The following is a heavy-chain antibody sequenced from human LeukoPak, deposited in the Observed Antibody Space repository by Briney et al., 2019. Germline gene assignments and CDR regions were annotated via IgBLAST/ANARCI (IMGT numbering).Heavy chain of an antibody. V-gene: IGHV3-53*01. CDR3: ARHDWFDP. D-gene: IGHD3-3*01. Sequence: GGSLRLSCAVSGFTVSGDYMSWVRQAPGKGMEWVSVIYSGSSTYYADSVKGRFTISRDNSRNMLDLQMNSLRAEDTAVYYCARHDWFDPWGQGTLVTVSS. J-gene: IGHJ5*02. CDR2: IYSGSST. CDR1: GFTVSGDY.